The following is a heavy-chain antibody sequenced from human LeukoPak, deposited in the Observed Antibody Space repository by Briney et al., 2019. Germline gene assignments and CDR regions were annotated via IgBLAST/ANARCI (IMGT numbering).Heavy chain of an antibody. CDR2: ISSSSSYI. CDR1: GFTLSSHS. CDR3: ARDPDQYGGRDCYVDY. Sequence: GGSLRLSCAGSGFTLSSHSMNWVRQAPGKGLEWVSSISSSSSYIYYADSVKGRFTISRDNARNSLYLQMNSLRAEDTAVYYCARDPDQYGGRDCYVDYWGQGTRVTVSS. V-gene: IGHV3-21*01. J-gene: IGHJ4*02. D-gene: IGHD2-21*02.